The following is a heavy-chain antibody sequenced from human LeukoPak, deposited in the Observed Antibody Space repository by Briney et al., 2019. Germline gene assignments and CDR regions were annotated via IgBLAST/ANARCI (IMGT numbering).Heavy chain of an antibody. CDR2: IYYSGST. CDR3: AREVDSIAAAV. J-gene: IGHJ4*02. Sequence: PSETLSLTCTVSGGSISSGDYYWSWIRQPPGKGLEWIGYIYYSGSTYYNPSFKSRVTISVDTSKNQFSLKLSSVTAADTAVYYCAREVDSIAAAVWGQGTLVTVSS. D-gene: IGHD6-13*01. CDR1: GGSISSGDYY. V-gene: IGHV4-30-4*08.